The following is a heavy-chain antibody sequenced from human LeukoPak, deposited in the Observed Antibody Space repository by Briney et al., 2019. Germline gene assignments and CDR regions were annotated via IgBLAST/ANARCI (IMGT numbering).Heavy chain of an antibody. CDR1: GGSVSSSSYY. CDR2: IYYSGST. D-gene: IGHD6-19*01. V-gene: IGHV4-61*01. Sequence: SSETLSLTCTVSGGSVSSSSYYWSWIRQPPGKGLEWIGYIYYSGSTNYNPSLKSRITISADTSKNQFSLKLSSVTAADTAVYYCARDSYSSGWYDYWGQGTLVTVSS. CDR3: ARDSYSSGWYDY. J-gene: IGHJ4*02.